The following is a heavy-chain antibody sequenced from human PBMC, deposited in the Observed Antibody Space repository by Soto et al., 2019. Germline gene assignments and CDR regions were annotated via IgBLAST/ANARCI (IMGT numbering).Heavy chain of an antibody. CDR2: TYYRSKWIS. Sequence: QTLSLTCAISGDSVSNNRATWNWIRQSPSGGLEWLGRTYYRSKWISDYAMSVKSRIGINPDTSKNLISLELNSVTPEDTAVYYYARDPPDFNSGFDLWGQGTPVTVSS. V-gene: IGHV6-1*01. D-gene: IGHD4-4*01. J-gene: IGHJ5*02. CDR3: ARDPPDFNSGFDL. CDR1: GDSVSNNRAT.